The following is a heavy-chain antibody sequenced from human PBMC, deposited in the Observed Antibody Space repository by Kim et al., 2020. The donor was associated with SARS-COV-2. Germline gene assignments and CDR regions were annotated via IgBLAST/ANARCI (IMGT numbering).Heavy chain of an antibody. CDR2: IWYDGSEK. CDR3: ARDKERWEHHWFDP. D-gene: IGHD1-26*01. Sequence: GGSLRLSCAASGFTFSTYGMYWVRQAPGKGLEWVAVIWYDGSEKYYADSVNGRFTISRDNSKNTLYLQMNSLRAEDTAVYYCARDKERWEHHWFDPWGQGTLVTVSS. V-gene: IGHV3-33*01. CDR1: GFTFSTYG. J-gene: IGHJ5*02.